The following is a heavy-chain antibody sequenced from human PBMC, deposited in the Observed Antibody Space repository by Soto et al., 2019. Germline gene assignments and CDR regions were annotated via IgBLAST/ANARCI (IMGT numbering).Heavy chain of an antibody. V-gene: IGHV1-24*01. D-gene: IGHD3-3*01. CDR2: FDPEDGET. J-gene: IGHJ6*02. CDR3: ATGLLRFLEWLPPYYYYGMDV. CDR1: GYTLTELS. Sequence: ASVKVSCKVSGYTLTELSMHWVRQAPGKGLEWMGGFDPEDGETIYAQKFQGRVTMTEDTSTDTAYMELSSLRSEDTAVYYCATGLLRFLEWLPPYYYYGMDVWGQGTTVTVSS.